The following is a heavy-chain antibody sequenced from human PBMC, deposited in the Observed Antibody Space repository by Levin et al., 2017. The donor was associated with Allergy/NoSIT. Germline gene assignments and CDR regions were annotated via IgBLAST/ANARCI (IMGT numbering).Heavy chain of an antibody. J-gene: IGHJ6*02. CDR1: GILFSSYD. V-gene: IGHV3-21*01. CDR2: ISAGGNYI. Sequence: SCAASGILFSSYDMNWVRQAPGKGLEWVSSISAGGNYIYYADSGKGRFTISRDNAKNSLFLQMNSLRAEDTAVYYCASWAMYHYDRSAFDYFYYAMDVWGQGTTVTVSS. D-gene: IGHD3-22*01. CDR3: ASWAMYHYDRSAFDYFYYAMDV.